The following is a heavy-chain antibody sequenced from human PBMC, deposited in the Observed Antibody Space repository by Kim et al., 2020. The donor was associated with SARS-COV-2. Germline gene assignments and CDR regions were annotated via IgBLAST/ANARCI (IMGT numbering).Heavy chain of an antibody. Sequence: SETLSLTCTVSGGSVSSGSYYWSWIRQPPGKGLEWIGYIYYSGSTNYNPSLKSRVTISVDTSKNQFSLKLSSVTAADTAVYYCARDLLRYDSSGRDDIWGQGTMVTVSS. V-gene: IGHV4-61*01. CDR2: IYYSGST. J-gene: IGHJ3*02. D-gene: IGHD3-22*01. CDR3: ARDLLRYDSSGRDDI. CDR1: GGSVSSGSYY.